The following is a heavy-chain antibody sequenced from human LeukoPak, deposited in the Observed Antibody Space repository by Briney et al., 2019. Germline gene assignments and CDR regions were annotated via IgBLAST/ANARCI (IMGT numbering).Heavy chain of an antibody. Sequence: GGSLRLSCAASGFTFSTYAMSWVRQAPGKGLEWVSVISASGGNTFYADSVKGRFTISRDNSKNTLYLQMNSLRAEDTAVYYCAKDLSDSSRVPGDYWGQGTLVTVSS. D-gene: IGHD6-13*01. CDR3: AKDLSDSSRVPGDY. CDR1: GFTFSTYA. J-gene: IGHJ4*02. V-gene: IGHV3-23*01. CDR2: ISASGGNT.